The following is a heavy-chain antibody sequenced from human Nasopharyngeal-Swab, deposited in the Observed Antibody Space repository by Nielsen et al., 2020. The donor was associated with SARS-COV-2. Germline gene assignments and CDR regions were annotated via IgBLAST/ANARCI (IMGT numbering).Heavy chain of an antibody. CDR2: IYPGDSDT. V-gene: IGHV5-51*01. J-gene: IGHJ6*03. CDR3: ARFTPPGRYYDFWFYYMDV. CDR1: GYSFTSYW. D-gene: IGHD3-3*01. Sequence: GESLKISCKGSGYSFTSYWIGWVRQMPGKGLEWMGIIYPGDSDTRYSPSFQGQVTISADKSISTACLQWSSLKASDTAMYYCARFTPPGRYYDFWFYYMDVWGKGTTVTVSS.